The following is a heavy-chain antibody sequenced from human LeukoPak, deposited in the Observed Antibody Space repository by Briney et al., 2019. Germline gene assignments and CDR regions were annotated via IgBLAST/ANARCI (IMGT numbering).Heavy chain of an antibody. D-gene: IGHD3-10*01. V-gene: IGHV1-24*01. CDR3: ATDGRITMVWGPFDP. CDR1: GYTLTELS. CDR2: FDPEDGET. Sequence: ASVKVSCKVSGYTLTELSMHWVRQAPGKGLEWMGGFDPEDGETIYAQKFQGRVTMTEDTSTDTAYMELSSLRSEDTAVYYCATDGRITMVWGPFDPWGQGTLVTVSS. J-gene: IGHJ5*02.